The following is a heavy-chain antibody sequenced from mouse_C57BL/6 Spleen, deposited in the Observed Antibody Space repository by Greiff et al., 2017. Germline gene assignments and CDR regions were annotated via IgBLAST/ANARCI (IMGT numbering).Heavy chain of an antibody. V-gene: IGHV14-4*01. CDR1: GFNIKDDY. Sequence: VHVKQSGAELVRPGASVKLSCTASGFNIKDDYMHWVKQRPEQGLEWIGWIDPENGDTEYASKFQGKATITADTSSNTAYLQLSSLTSEDTAVYYCTTGDSFDYWGQGTTLTVSS. CDR3: TTGDSFDY. J-gene: IGHJ2*01. CDR2: IDPENGDT.